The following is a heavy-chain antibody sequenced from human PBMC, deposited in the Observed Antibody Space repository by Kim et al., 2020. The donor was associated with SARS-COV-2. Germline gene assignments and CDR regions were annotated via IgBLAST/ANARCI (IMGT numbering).Heavy chain of an antibody. Sequence: FTISRDNAKNTLYLQMNSLRAEDTAVYYCARAPDYDILTGYYQSTNYFDYWGQGTLVTVPS. CDR3: ARAPDYDILTGYYQSTNYFDY. J-gene: IGHJ4*02. D-gene: IGHD3-9*01. V-gene: IGHV3-74*01.